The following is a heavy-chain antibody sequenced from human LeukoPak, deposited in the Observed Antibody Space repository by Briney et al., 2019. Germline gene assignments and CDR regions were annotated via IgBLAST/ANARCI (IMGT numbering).Heavy chain of an antibody. V-gene: IGHV1-46*01. J-gene: IGHJ4*01. CDR1: GYTFTSYY. CDR2: INPSGGST. D-gene: IGHD2-8*01. Sequence: GASVKVSCKASGYTFTSYYMHWVRQAPGQGLEWMGIINPSGGSTSYAQKFQGRVTMTRDTSTSTVYLELSSLRSEDTAVYYCARVSNTQGIDYWGQGTLVTVSS. CDR3: ARVSNTQGIDY.